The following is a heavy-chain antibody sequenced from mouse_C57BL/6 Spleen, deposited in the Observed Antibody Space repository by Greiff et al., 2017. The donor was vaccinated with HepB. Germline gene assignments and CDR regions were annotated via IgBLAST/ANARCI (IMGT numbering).Heavy chain of an antibody. D-gene: IGHD2-3*01. CDR2: IYPGDGDT. Sequence: QVQLKESGPELVKPGASVKISCKASGYAFSSSWMNWVKQRPGKGLEWIGRIYPGDGDTNYNGKFKGKATLTADKSSSTAYMQLSSLTSEDSAVYFCARWLLRFWYFDVWGTGTTVTVSS. J-gene: IGHJ1*03. CDR1: GYAFSSSW. V-gene: IGHV1-82*01. CDR3: ARWLLRFWYFDV.